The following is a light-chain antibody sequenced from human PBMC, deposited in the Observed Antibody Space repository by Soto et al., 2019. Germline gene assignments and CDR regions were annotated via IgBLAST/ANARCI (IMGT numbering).Light chain of an antibody. V-gene: IGKV3-11*01. Sequence: EIVLTQSTATLSLAPEERATLSCRASQSVSSYLAWYQKQPGQAPRLLIYDTSSRATGVPARFSGSGSGTDFTLTISSIEPEDFAVYYCQQRSNWLFGPGTKVDIK. J-gene: IGKJ3*01. CDR1: QSVSSY. CDR3: QQRSNWL. CDR2: DTS.